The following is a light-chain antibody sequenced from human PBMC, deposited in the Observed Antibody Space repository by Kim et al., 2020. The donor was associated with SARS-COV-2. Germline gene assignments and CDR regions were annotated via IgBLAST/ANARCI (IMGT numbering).Light chain of an antibody. CDR3: QQSYSTYT. Sequence: DIQMTQSPSSLSASVGDRVTITCRASQSISIYLNWYQQKPGKAPKLLIYATSSLQSGVPSRFSGSASGTDFTLTISSLQADDFATYYCQQSYSTYTFGQGTKLEI. V-gene: IGKV1-39*01. J-gene: IGKJ2*01. CDR1: QSISIY. CDR2: ATS.